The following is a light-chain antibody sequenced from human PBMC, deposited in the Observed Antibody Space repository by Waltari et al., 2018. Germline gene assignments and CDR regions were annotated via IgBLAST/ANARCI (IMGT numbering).Light chain of an antibody. V-gene: IGLV1-44*01. CDR3: ATWDDSPNGHWV. J-gene: IGLJ3*02. Sequence: QSVLTQPPSASGTPGQRVTISCSGRASNIGDNVVNWYQQFPGTAPKLVIYRNDQRPSGVPARFSGSKSGTSASLAISGLQSEDEADYYCATWDDSPNGHWVFGGGTKVTVL. CDR1: ASNIGDNV. CDR2: RND.